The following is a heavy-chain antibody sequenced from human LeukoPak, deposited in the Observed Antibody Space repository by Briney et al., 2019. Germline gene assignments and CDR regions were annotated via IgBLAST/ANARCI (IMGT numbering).Heavy chain of an antibody. CDR2: INPNSGGT. CDR3: AMLNVYGDYGLRYFDL. D-gene: IGHD4-17*01. J-gene: IGHJ2*01. V-gene: IGHV1-2*02. Sequence: VXXKXXXYTFXGYYLHWVGQAPGQGGEWVGWINPNSGGTNYAQKFQGRVTMTRDTSISTAYMELSRLRSDDTAVYYCAMLNVYGDYGLRYFDLWGRGTLVTVSS. CDR1: XYTFXGYY.